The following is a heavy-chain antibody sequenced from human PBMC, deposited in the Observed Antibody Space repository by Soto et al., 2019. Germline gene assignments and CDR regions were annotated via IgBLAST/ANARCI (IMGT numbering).Heavy chain of an antibody. V-gene: IGHV4-34*01. CDR3: ARVPSRYGPGSYYRKVGWFDP. J-gene: IGHJ5*02. CDR1: GGSFSGYY. Sequence: SETLSLTCAVYGGSFSGYYWSWIRQPPGKGLEWIGEINHSGSTNYNPSLKSRVIISVDTSKNQFSLKLSSVTAADTAVYYCARVPSRYGPGSYYRKVGWFDPWGQGTLVTVSS. CDR2: INHSGST. D-gene: IGHD3-10*01.